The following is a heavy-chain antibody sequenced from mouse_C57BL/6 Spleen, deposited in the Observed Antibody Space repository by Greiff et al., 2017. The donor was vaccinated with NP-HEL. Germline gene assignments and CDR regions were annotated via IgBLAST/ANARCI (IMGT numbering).Heavy chain of an antibody. Sequence: EVKVVESGGGLVKPGGSLKLSCAASGFTFSSYAMSWVRQTPEKRLEWVATISDGGSYTYYPDNVKGRFTISRDNAKNNLYLQMSHLKSEDTAMYYCARAGNYETWFAYWGQGTLVTVSA. CDR2: ISDGGSYT. CDR3: ARAGNYETWFAY. V-gene: IGHV5-4*03. D-gene: IGHD1-1*01. CDR1: GFTFSSYA. J-gene: IGHJ3*01.